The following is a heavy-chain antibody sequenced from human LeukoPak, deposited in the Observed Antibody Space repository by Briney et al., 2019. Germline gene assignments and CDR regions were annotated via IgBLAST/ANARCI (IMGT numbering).Heavy chain of an antibody. Sequence: SQILSLTCTVSGGSISSGGYYWSWIRQHPGKGLEWIGYIYFSGSTYYNPSLKSRLTISVDTSKNQFSLRLTSVTAADTAVYYCARYQYSSGWYYFDYWGQGTLVTVSS. CDR3: ARYQYSSGWYYFDY. V-gene: IGHV4-31*03. J-gene: IGHJ4*02. D-gene: IGHD6-19*01. CDR1: GGSISSGGYY. CDR2: IYFSGST.